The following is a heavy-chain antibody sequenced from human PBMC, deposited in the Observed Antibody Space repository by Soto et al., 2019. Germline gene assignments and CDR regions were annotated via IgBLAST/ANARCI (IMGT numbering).Heavy chain of an antibody. CDR1: GFTCSSYS. V-gene: IGHV3-48*01. J-gene: IGHJ4*02. D-gene: IGHD2-15*01. CDR3: ARELVVVSPGDFDY. Sequence: EVQLVESGGGLVQPGGSLRLSCAASGFTCSSYSMNWVRQAPGKGLEWVSYISSSSSTIYYADSVKGRFTISRDNAKNSLYLQMNSLRAEDTAVYYCARELVVVSPGDFDYWGQGTLVTVSS. CDR2: ISSSSSTI.